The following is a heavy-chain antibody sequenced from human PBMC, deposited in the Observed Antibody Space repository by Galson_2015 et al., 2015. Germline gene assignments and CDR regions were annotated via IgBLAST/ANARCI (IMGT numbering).Heavy chain of an antibody. J-gene: IGHJ5*02. CDR2: ISYDGSNK. CDR3: AKREWLRETNWFDP. V-gene: IGHV3-30*18. D-gene: IGHD5-12*01. CDR1: GFTFSSYG. Sequence: SLRLSCAASGFTFSSYGMHWVRQAPGKGLEWVAVISYDGSNKYYADSVKGRFTISRDNSKNTLYLQMNSLRAEDTAVYYCAKREWLRETNWFDPWGREPWSPSPQ.